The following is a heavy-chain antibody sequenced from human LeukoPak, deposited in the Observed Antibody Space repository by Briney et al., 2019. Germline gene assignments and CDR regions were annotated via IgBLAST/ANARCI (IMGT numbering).Heavy chain of an antibody. CDR3: AREGIAVAGTQGTFDY. V-gene: IGHV4-59*12. J-gene: IGHJ4*02. Sequence: PSETLSLTCTVSGGSISSYYWSWIRQPPGKGLEWIGYIHYSGSTNYNPSLKCRVTISVDKSKNQFSLKLSSVTAADTAVYYCAREGIAVAGTQGTFDYWGQGTLVTVSS. CDR2: IHYSGST. CDR1: GGSISSYY. D-gene: IGHD6-19*01.